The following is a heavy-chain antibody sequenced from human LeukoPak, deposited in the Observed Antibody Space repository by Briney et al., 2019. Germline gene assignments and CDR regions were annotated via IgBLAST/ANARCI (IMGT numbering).Heavy chain of an antibody. J-gene: IGHJ6*02. Sequence: GASVKVSCKASGYTFTSYDINWVRQATGQGLEWMGWMNPNSGNTGYAQKFQGRVTMTRNTSISTAYMELSSLRSEDTAVYYCARGGSADYYYYHGMDVWGQGTTVTVSS. V-gene: IGHV1-8*01. D-gene: IGHD1-26*01. CDR1: GYTFTSYD. CDR2: MNPNSGNT. CDR3: ARGGSADYYYYHGMDV.